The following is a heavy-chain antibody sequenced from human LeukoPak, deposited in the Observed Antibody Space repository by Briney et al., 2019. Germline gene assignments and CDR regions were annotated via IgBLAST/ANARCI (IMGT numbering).Heavy chain of an antibody. D-gene: IGHD5-18*01. CDR3: ARGKRIGGYSYGSTPFDY. Sequence: SETLSLTCAGYGGSFSGYYWSWIRQPPGKGLEWIGEINHSGSTNYNPSLKSRVTISVDTSKNQFSLKLSSVTAADTAVYYCARGKRIGGYSYGSTPFDYWGQGTLVTVSS. CDR1: GGSFSGYY. V-gene: IGHV4-34*01. J-gene: IGHJ4*02. CDR2: INHSGST.